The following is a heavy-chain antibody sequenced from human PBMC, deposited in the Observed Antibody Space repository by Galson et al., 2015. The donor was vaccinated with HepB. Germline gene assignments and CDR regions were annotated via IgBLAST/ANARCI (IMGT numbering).Heavy chain of an antibody. J-gene: IGHJ6*03. CDR3: AREGKGLDYYYYYMDV. Sequence: SLRLSCAASGFTFSSYSMNWVRQAPGKGLEWVSYISSSSSTIYYADSVKGRFTISRDNAKNSLYLQMNSLRAEDTAVYYCAREGKGLDYYYYYMDVWGKGTTVTVSS. CDR2: ISSSSSTI. CDR1: GFTFSSYS. V-gene: IGHV3-48*01. D-gene: IGHD3/OR15-3a*01.